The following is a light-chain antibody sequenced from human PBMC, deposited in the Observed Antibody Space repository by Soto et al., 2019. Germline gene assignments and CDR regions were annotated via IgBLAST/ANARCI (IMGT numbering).Light chain of an antibody. CDR3: QQYSIYSRT. Sequence: DIQMTQSPSTLSASVGDRVTITCRASQSISSWLAWYQQKPGKAPNLLIYKASFLRSGVPSRFSGSGSGTDFTLTISSLQPDDFATYYCQQYSIYSRTFGQGTKVELK. J-gene: IGKJ1*01. CDR1: QSISSW. V-gene: IGKV1-5*03. CDR2: KAS.